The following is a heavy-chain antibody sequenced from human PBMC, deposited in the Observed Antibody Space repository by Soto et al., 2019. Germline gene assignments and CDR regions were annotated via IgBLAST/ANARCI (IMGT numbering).Heavy chain of an antibody. CDR1: GFIFSGSA. J-gene: IGHJ4*02. Sequence: PGGSLRLSCAASGFIFSGSAMHWVRQASGKGPEWVGRIRSKSNSYATAYAVSVKGRVTISRDDSSNTAYLQMNSLKTEDTAVYYCARGVYDFWSGHPKRLDYWGQGTVVTVSS. CDR3: ARGVYDFWSGHPKRLDY. D-gene: IGHD3-3*01. V-gene: IGHV3-73*01. CDR2: IRSKSNSYAT.